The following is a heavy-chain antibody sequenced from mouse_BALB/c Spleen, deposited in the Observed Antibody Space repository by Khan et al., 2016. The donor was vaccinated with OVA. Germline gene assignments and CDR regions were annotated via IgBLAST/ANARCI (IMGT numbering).Heavy chain of an antibody. CDR2: IDPPNDDS. CDR1: GFNIKDTY. J-gene: IGHJ3*01. Sequence: VQLQQSGAELVKPGASVKLSCSASGFNIKDTYIHWVKQRPEQGLEWIGRIDPPNDDSKYGPKFRDKATLTADTSSNTAYLQLSSLTSEDTAVYYCATLYGNPLAYWGQGTLVSVSA. D-gene: IGHD2-1*01. V-gene: IGHV14-3*02. CDR3: ATLYGNPLAY.